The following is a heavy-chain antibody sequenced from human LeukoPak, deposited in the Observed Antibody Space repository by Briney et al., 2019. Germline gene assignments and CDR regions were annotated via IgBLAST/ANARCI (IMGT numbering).Heavy chain of an antibody. J-gene: IGHJ5*02. CDR1: GFSFSTCA. CDR2: ISGSGSNT. V-gene: IGHV3-23*01. Sequence: GSLRLSCAASGFSFSTCAMNWVRQAPGKGLEWVSAISGSGSNTFYADSVKGRFTISRDNSENTLYLQMNGLRTEDTAMYYCARDAPQVPAAGVLASWGQGTLVTVSS. D-gene: IGHD6-13*01. CDR3: ARDAPQVPAAGVLAS.